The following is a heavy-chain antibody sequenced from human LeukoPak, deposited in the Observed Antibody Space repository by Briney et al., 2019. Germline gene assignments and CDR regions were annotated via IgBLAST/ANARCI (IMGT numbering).Heavy chain of an antibody. D-gene: IGHD6-19*01. CDR1: GGSIRSSYYY. J-gene: IGHJ3*02. CDR3: ARLKMQWLNPDAFDI. Sequence: SETLSLTCTVSGGSIRSSYYYWSWIRQPPGKGLEWIGSIYYSGSTYYNPSLKSRVTISVDTSKNQFSLKLSSVTAADTAVYYCARLKMQWLNPDAFDIWGQGTMVTVSS. V-gene: IGHV4-39*01. CDR2: IYYSGST.